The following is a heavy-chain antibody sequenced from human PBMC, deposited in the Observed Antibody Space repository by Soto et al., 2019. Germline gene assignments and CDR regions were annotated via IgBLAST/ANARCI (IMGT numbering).Heavy chain of an antibody. J-gene: IGHJ5*02. Sequence: QVQLVQSGAEMKNPGASVKVSCKASGYTFTSYGISWVRQAPGQGREWMGWISGFNDETNHARKLQGRVTMTKDTSTSTAYMELRSLKSDDTAVYDCARSGSYYPARNWFGPWGQGTLVTVSS. CDR3: ARSGSYYPARNWFGP. CDR1: GYTFTSYG. V-gene: IGHV1-18*01. D-gene: IGHD3-10*01. CDR2: ISGFNDET.